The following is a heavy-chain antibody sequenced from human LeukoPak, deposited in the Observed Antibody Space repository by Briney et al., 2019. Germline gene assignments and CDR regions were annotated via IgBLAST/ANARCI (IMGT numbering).Heavy chain of an antibody. CDR1: GFIFNNYA. CDR2: ISWNSGSI. J-gene: IGHJ6*02. Sequence: PGGSLRLSCAGSGFIFNNYAMHWVRQPPGKGLEWVSGISWNSGSIDYADSVKGRFTISRDNAKNSLYLQMNSLRAEDTALYYCAKESYGDYGYGMDVWGQGTTVTVSS. D-gene: IGHD4-17*01. V-gene: IGHV3-9*01. CDR3: AKESYGDYGYGMDV.